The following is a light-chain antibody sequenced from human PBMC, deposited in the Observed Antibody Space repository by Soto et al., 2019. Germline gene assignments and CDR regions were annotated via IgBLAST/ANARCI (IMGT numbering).Light chain of an antibody. J-gene: IGLJ1*01. Sequence: QSVLTQPPSASGTPGQRVTISCSGSSSNIGINAVNWYQQLPGTAPKLLMYDNNQRPSGVPDRVSGSKSGTSASLAISGLQSDDEADYYCASWDDSLNGLLFGTGTMLTVL. CDR2: DNN. CDR1: SSNIGINA. V-gene: IGLV1-44*01. CDR3: ASWDDSLNGLL.